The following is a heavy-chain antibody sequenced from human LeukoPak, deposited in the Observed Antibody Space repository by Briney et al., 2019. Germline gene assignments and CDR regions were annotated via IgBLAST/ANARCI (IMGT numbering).Heavy chain of an antibody. CDR3: ARLRSYGYYYSGMDV. CDR2: IKEDASER. V-gene: IGHV3-7*01. Sequence: GGSLRLSCAASRFTFSSYWMSWVRQAPGKGLEWVANIKEDASERYYVDSVKGRFTISRDNAKNSLYLQMNSLRAEDTAVYYCARLRSYGYYYSGMDVWGQGTTVTVSS. CDR1: RFTFSSYW. D-gene: IGHD3-16*01. J-gene: IGHJ6*02.